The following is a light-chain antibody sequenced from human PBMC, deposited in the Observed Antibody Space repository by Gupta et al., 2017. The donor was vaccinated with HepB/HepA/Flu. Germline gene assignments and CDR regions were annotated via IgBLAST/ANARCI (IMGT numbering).Light chain of an antibody. Sequence: QSVLTPPPSVSWAPGQTVTLSFTGGSSNIGAGYDVHWYQQLPGTAPKLLIYGNSNRPSGVPDRFSGSKSGTSASLAITGLQAEDEADYYCQSYDSSLSGYVFGTGTKVTVL. CDR2: GNS. V-gene: IGLV1-40*01. J-gene: IGLJ1*01. CDR1: SSNIGAGYD. CDR3: QSYDSSLSGYV.